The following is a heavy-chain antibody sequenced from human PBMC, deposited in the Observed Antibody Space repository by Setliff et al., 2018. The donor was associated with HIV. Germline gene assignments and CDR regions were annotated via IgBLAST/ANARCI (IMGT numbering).Heavy chain of an antibody. J-gene: IGHJ6*03. V-gene: IGHV4-34*01. D-gene: IGHD2-8*02. Sequence: SETLSLTCAVYGGSFSDNYWSWIRQSPGKGLEWIGEINHSGRTKYSPSLRSRVSISVDTSKTQFSLKLSSVTAADTAVYYCARVSSTYWCPIFRNYYYHMDVWGKGTTVTVSS. CDR2: INHSGRT. CDR1: GGSFSDNY. CDR3: ARVSSTYWCPIFRNYYYHMDV.